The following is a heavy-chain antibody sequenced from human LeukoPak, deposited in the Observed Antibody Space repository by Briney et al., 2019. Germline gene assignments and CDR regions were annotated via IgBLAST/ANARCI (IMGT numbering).Heavy chain of an antibody. D-gene: IGHD6-13*01. Sequence: GESLKISCKGSGYSFTSYWISWVRQMPGKGLEWMGRIDPSDSYTNYSPSFQGHVTISADKSISTAYLQWSSLKASDTAMYYCARRQIRGGIAAADDYWGQGTLVTVSS. CDR1: GYSFTSYW. V-gene: IGHV5-10-1*01. CDR3: ARRQIRGGIAAADDY. CDR2: IDPSDSYT. J-gene: IGHJ4*02.